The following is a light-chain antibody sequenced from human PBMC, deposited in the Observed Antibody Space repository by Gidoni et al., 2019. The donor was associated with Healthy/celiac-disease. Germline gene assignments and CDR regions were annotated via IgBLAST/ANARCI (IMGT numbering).Light chain of an antibody. CDR3: QQRSNWPWT. CDR2: DAS. J-gene: IGKJ1*01. V-gene: IGKV3-11*01. CDR1: QSVSSY. Sequence: EIVLTQSPATLTLSPGDRATLSGRASQSVSSYLAWYQQKPGQAPRLLIYDASNRTTVIPARFIGSGSGSDFALTISSLEPEDFAVYYCQQRSNWPWTFGQGTKVEIK.